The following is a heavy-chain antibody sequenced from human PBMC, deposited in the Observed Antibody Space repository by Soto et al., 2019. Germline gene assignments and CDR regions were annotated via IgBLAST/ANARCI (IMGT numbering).Heavy chain of an antibody. CDR2: INWNGDDT. Sequence: PGGSLRLSCVASGLTYDDYSMHWVRQAPGKGLEWVSGINWNGDDTAYTDALRGRFTISRDNAKNSLHLQMNSLRAEDTAVYYCTRGASRDSSARGWFDPWGPGTLGTVS. CDR1: GLTYDDYS. V-gene: IGHV3-20*04. D-gene: IGHD6-13*01. CDR3: TRGASRDSSARGWFDP. J-gene: IGHJ5*02.